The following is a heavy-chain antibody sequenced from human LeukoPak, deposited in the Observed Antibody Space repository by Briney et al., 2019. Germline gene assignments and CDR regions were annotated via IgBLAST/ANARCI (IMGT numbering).Heavy chain of an antibody. CDR1: GFTFSSYA. CDR2: ISYDGSNK. CDR3: ARGLSGSPRD. V-gene: IGHV3-30-3*01. Sequence: GGSLRFSCAASGFTFSSYAMHWVRQAPGKGLEWVAVISYDGSNKYYADSVKGRFTISRDNSKNTLYLQMNSLRAEDTAVYYCARGLSGSPRDWGQGTLVTVSS. D-gene: IGHD1-26*01. J-gene: IGHJ4*02.